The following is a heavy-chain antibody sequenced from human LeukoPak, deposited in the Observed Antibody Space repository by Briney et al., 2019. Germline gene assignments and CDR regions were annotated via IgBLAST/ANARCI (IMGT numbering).Heavy chain of an antibody. J-gene: IGHJ4*02. CDR3: AREALGAFDY. CDR2: ISAYNGNT. V-gene: IGHV1-18*04. Sequence: ASVKVSCKASGYTFTGYYMHWVRQAPGQGLEWMGWISAYNGNTNYAQKLQGRVTMTTDTSTSTAYMELRSLRSGDTAVYYCAREALGAFDYWGQGTLVTVSS. D-gene: IGHD4-17*01. CDR1: GYTFTGYY.